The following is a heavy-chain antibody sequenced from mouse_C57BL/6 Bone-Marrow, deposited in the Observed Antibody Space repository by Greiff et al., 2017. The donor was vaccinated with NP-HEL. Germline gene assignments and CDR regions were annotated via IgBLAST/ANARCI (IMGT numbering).Heavy chain of an antibody. CDR3: ARAYYGSPFAY. CDR1: GFTFSDFY. Sequence: EVKLMESGGGLVQSGRSLRLSCATSGFTFSDFYMEWVRQAPGKGLEWIAASRNKANDYTTEYSASVKGRFIVSRDTSQSILYLQMNALRAEDTAMYYCARAYYGSPFAYWGQGTLVTVSA. D-gene: IGHD1-1*01. CDR2: SRNKANDYTT. J-gene: IGHJ3*01. V-gene: IGHV7-1*01.